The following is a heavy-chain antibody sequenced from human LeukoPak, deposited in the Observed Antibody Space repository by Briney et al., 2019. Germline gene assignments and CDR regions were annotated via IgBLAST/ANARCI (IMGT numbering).Heavy chain of an antibody. CDR3: ARNVYDLRGQWLVPGFDY. V-gene: IGHV3-48*03. D-gene: IGHD6-19*01. CDR2: IGTIISTT. Sequence: GGSLRLSCVASGFTFGSYEMNWVRQAPGKGLEWVSYIGTIISTTYYADSVKGRFTVSRDDANSSLYLQMSSLRAEDTAVFYCARNVYDLRGQWLVPGFDYWGQGTLVTVSS. J-gene: IGHJ4*02. CDR1: GFTFGSYE.